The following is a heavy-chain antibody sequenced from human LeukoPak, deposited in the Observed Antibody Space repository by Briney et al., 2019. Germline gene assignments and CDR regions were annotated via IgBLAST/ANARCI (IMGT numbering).Heavy chain of an antibody. V-gene: IGHV4-39*01. Sequence: PSETLSLTCTVSGGSISSSSYYWGWIRHPPGKGLEWIGSIYYSGSTYYNPSLKSRVTISVDTSKNQFSLKLSSVTAADTAVYYCARLFGRTGEFLWGQGTLVAVSS. CDR2: IYYSGST. D-gene: IGHD7-27*01. CDR3: ARLFGRTGEFL. J-gene: IGHJ4*02. CDR1: GGSISSSSYY.